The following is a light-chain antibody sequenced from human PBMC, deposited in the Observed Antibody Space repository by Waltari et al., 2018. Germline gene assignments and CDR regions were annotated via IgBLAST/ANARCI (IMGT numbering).Light chain of an antibody. CDR3: QKYGTLPAT. V-gene: IGKV3-20*01. J-gene: IGKJ1*01. Sequence: ELVLTQSPGTLSLSPGERATLSCRASQRLSGTLAWYQQKPGQAPRLLIYEVSSRASGIPDRFSGSGSRTDFSLTISRLEPEDFAVYYCQKYGTLPATFGQGTKVEFK. CDR1: QRLSGT. CDR2: EVS.